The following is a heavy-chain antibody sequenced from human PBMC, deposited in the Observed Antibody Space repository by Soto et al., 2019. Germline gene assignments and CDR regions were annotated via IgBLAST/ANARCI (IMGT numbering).Heavy chain of an antibody. CDR1: GFTFSNYD. V-gene: IGHV3-23*01. J-gene: IGHJ3*01. CDR2: ITGTGGRT. CDR3: AKDRRVLLWFVDLDAFYF. D-gene: IGHD3-10*01. Sequence: EVQLLESGGGLVQPGGSLRLSCAASGFTFSNYDMSWVRQAPGKGLECVSSITGTGGRTYYADSVKGRFTISRDNSKNTLYLQTNSLRAEDTALYYCAKDRRVLLWFVDLDAFYFWGQGTMVTVSS.